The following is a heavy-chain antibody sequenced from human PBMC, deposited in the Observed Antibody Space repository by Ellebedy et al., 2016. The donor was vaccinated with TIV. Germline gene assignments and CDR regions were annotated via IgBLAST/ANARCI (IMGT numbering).Heavy chain of an antibody. V-gene: IGHV3-33*08. CDR3: ARGKNLIRGVTTYYFDY. Sequence: PGGSLRLSCAASGFTFSSYGMHWVRQAPGKGLEWVAVIWYDGSNKYYADSVKGRFTISSDNSKNTLYLQMNSLRAEDTAVYYCARGKNLIRGVTTYYFDYWGQGTLVTVSS. CDR2: IWYDGSNK. J-gene: IGHJ4*02. D-gene: IGHD3-10*01. CDR1: GFTFSSYG.